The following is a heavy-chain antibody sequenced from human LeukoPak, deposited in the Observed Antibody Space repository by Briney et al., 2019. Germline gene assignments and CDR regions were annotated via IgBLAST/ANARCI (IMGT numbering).Heavy chain of an antibody. CDR1: RFTFSSYG. V-gene: IGHV3-30*02. Sequence: GGSLRLSCAASRFTFSSYGMHWVRQAPGKGLEWVAFIRYDGSNKYYADSVKGRFTISRDNSKNTLYLQMNSLRAEDTAVHYCAKRRELYFDYWGQGTLVTVSS. CDR3: AKRRELYFDY. D-gene: IGHD1-26*01. J-gene: IGHJ4*02. CDR2: IRYDGSNK.